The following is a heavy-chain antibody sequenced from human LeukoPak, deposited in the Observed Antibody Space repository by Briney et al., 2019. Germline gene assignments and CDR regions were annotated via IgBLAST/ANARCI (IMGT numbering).Heavy chain of an antibody. J-gene: IGHJ4*02. CDR3: AKSSGGFYYDSSGYLDY. D-gene: IGHD3-22*01. V-gene: IGHV3-23*01. Sequence: GRSLRLSCAASGFTFSSYAMSWVRQAPGKGLEWVSAISGSGGSTYYADSVKGRFTISRDNSKNTLYLQMNSLRAEDTAVYYCAKSSGGFYYDSSGYLDYWGQGTLVTVSS. CDR1: GFTFSSYA. CDR2: ISGSGGST.